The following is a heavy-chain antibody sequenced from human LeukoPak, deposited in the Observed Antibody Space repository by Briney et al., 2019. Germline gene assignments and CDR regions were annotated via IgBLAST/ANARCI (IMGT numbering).Heavy chain of an antibody. Sequence: GGSLRLSCAASGFTFSSYWMHWVRQAPGKGLVWVSRINGDGSSTTYADSVKGRFTISRDNAKNTLYLQMNSLQAEDTAVYYCARRSAAGSAAGFDYWGQGTLVTVSS. J-gene: IGHJ4*02. CDR1: GFTFSSYW. CDR2: INGDGSST. D-gene: IGHD6-13*01. CDR3: ARRSAAGSAAGFDY. V-gene: IGHV3-74*01.